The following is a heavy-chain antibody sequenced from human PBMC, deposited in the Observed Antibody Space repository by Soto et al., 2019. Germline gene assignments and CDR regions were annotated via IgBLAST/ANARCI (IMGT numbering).Heavy chain of an antibody. CDR2: IYYSGNT. J-gene: IGHJ4*02. CDR1: GGSTSSDNY. CDR3: AREGGESSDGLYYFDS. Sequence: SETLSLTCTVSGGSTSSDNYWSWIRQPPGKGLEWIGHIYYSGNTDYNPSLKSRLAISIDTSKNQFSLKLSSVTAADPAVYFCAREGGESSDGLYYFDSWGQGSLGTVSS. V-gene: IGHV4-30-4*01. D-gene: IGHD3-16*01.